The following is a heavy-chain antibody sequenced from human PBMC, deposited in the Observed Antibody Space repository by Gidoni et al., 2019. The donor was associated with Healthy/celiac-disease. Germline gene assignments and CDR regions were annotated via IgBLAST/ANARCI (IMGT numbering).Heavy chain of an antibody. CDR3: SRDRIAVPFDY. CDR2: IRSKAYGGTT. D-gene: IGHD6-19*01. Sequence: EVQLVESGGGLVQPGRSLRLSCTASGFTFGDYAMGWGRQAPGKGLEWVGCIRSKAYGGTTEYAASVKGIFTISRDDSKSIAYLQMNSLKTEDTDVYYCSRDRIAVPFDYWGQGTLVTVSS. J-gene: IGHJ4*02. CDR1: GFTFGDYA. V-gene: IGHV3-49*04.